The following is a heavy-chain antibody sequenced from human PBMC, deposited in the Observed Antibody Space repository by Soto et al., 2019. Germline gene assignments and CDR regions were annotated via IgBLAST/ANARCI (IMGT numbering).Heavy chain of an antibody. CDR2: ISNNGSVT. V-gene: IGHV3-48*02. J-gene: IGHJ4*02. D-gene: IGHD2-15*01. Sequence: GGSLRLSCAASGFTFSSYSMNWVRQAPGKGLEWLSYISNNGSVTYYADSVKGRFTISRDNARNSMYLQMNSLRDDDTAVYYCARESSLTFDYWGQGTQVTVSS. CDR3: ARESSLTFDY. CDR1: GFTFSSYS.